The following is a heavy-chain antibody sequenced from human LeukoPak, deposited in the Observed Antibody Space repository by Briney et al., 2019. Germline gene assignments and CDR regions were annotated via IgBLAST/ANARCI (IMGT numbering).Heavy chain of an antibody. Sequence: GGSLRLSCAASGFTFSSYGMHWVRQAPGRGLEWVAFIRYDGSNKYYGDSVKGRFTISRDNAKNSLYLQMNSLRAEDTAVYYCARGGAYYYYMDVWGKGTTVTVSS. J-gene: IGHJ6*03. CDR2: IRYDGSNK. V-gene: IGHV3-30*02. CDR1: GFTFSSYG. D-gene: IGHD4/OR15-4a*01. CDR3: ARGGAYYYYMDV.